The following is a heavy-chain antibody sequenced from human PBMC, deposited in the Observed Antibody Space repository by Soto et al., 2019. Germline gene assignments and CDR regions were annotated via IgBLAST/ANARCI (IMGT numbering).Heavy chain of an antibody. V-gene: IGHV3-23*01. Sequence: GVLRLSCAASGFTYSSHGMSWVRQAPGKGLEWIAGLSRGGGSTYYAGSVKGRFTISRDNSKNTLDLIMNSLRVEDTALYYCARDGQYRTDGFDIWGQGTMVTVSS. CDR2: LSRGGGST. D-gene: IGHD5-12*01. CDR3: ARDGQYRTDGFDI. J-gene: IGHJ3*02. CDR1: GFTYSSHG.